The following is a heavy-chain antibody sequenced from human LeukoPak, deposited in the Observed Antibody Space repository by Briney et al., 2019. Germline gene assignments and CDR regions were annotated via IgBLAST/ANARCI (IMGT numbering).Heavy chain of an antibody. D-gene: IGHD6-13*01. CDR3: TTSTQQLLFYGTDG. CDR2: IKSKTDGGTT. J-gene: IGHJ6*02. Sequence: PGGSLRLSCAASGFTFSNAWMSWVRQAPGQGLEWVGRIKSKTDGGTTDYAAPVKGRFTISRDDSKNALYLQMNSLKTEDTAVYYCTTSTQQLLFYGTDGWGQGTTVTVSS. V-gene: IGHV3-15*01. CDR1: GFTFSNAW.